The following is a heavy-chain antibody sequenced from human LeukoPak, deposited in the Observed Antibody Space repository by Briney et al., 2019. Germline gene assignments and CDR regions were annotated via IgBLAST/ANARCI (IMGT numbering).Heavy chain of an antibody. CDR1: GFTFSSYA. CDR2: ISYDGSNK. J-gene: IGHJ4*02. CDR3: ARPAEVGYYFDY. D-gene: IGHD1-26*01. Sequence: PGGSLRLSCAASGFTFSSYAMHWVRQAPGKGLEWVAVISYDGSNKYYADSVKGRFTISRDNSKNTLYLQMNSLRAEDTAVYYCARPAEVGYYFDYWGQGTLVTVSS. V-gene: IGHV3-30*04.